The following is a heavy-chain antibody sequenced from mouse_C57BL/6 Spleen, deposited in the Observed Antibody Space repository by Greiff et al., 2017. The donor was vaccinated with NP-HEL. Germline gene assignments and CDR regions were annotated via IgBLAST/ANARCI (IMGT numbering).Heavy chain of an antibody. Sequence: VQLQQPGAELVRPGSSVKLSCKASGYTFTSYWMHWVKQRPIQGLEWIGNIDPSDSETHYNQKFKDKATLTVDKSSSTAYMQLSSLTSEDSAVYYCARELRGGYYAMDYWGQGTSVTVSS. CDR2: IDPSDSET. CDR3: ARELRGGYYAMDY. J-gene: IGHJ4*01. D-gene: IGHD1-1*01. V-gene: IGHV1-52*01. CDR1: GYTFTSYW.